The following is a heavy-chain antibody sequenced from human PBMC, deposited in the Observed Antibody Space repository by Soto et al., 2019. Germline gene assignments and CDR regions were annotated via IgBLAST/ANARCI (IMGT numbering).Heavy chain of an antibody. J-gene: IGHJ6*02. CDR2: IIPILGIA. Sequence: QVQLVQSGAEVKKPGSSVKVSCKASGGTFSSYTISWVRQAPGQGLEWMGRIIPILGIANYAQKIQGRVTITADKSTSTAYMELSSLRSEDTAVYYCAGTIGYSYGPWEDGMDVWGQGTTVTVSS. CDR1: GGTFSSYT. CDR3: AGTIGYSYGPWEDGMDV. D-gene: IGHD5-18*01. V-gene: IGHV1-69*02.